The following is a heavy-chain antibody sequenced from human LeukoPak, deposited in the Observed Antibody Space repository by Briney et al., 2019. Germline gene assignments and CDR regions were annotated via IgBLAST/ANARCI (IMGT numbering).Heavy chain of an antibody. CDR2: ISGSCGST. J-gene: IGHJ6*03. Sequence: PGGSLRLSCSASGFTFSSYSMIWVRQAPGKGLEWVSGISGSCGSTYYADSVKGRFTISRDNSKNTLYLQMNSLRAEDTAVYYCAKDLRSYVENYMDVWGKGTTVTVSS. D-gene: IGHD3-16*01. CDR3: AKDLRSYVENYMDV. CDR1: GFTFSSYS. V-gene: IGHV3-23*01.